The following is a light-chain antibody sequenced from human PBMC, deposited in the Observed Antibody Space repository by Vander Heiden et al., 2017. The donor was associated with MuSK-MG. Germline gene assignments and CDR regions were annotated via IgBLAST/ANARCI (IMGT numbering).Light chain of an antibody. Sequence: EIVLTQSPATLSLSPGDRATLSCRASQGVSSYLAWYQQKPGQAPRLLIYDASNRATGIPARFSGSGPGTDFTLTISSLEPEDFAVYYWQQRSNWITFGQGTRLEIK. CDR3: QQRSNWIT. CDR2: DAS. V-gene: IGKV3D-11*01. CDR1: QGVSSY. J-gene: IGKJ5*01.